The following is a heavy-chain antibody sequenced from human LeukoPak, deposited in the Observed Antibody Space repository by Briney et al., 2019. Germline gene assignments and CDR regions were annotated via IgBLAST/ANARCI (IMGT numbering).Heavy chain of an antibody. V-gene: IGHV3-23*01. CDR3: AKDALPYYYGSGSYCAH. Sequence: GGSLRLSCAASGFTFSSYAMSWVRQAPGKGLEWVSTISNGDGSAYYADSVKGRFTISRDNSKNTLYLQMNSLRAEDTAVYYCAKDALPYYYGSGSYCAHWGQGTLVTVSS. CDR2: ISNGDGSA. J-gene: IGHJ4*02. D-gene: IGHD3-10*01. CDR1: GFTFSSYA.